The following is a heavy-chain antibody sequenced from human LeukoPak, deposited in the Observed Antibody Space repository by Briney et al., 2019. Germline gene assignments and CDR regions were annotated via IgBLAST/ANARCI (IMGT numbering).Heavy chain of an antibody. J-gene: IGHJ4*02. CDR3: ARIGILTGYPFDY. V-gene: IGHV1-2*02. D-gene: IGHD3-9*01. Sequence: GASVTVSCTASGYTFTGYYMHWVRQAPGQGLEWMGWINPNSGGTNYAQKFQGRVTMTRDTSISTAYMELSRLRSDDTAVYYCARIGILTGYPFDYWGQGTLVTVSS. CDR2: INPNSGGT. CDR1: GYTFTGYY.